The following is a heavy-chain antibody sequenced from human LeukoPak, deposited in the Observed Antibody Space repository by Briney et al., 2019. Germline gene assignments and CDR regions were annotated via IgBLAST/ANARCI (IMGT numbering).Heavy chain of an antibody. CDR2: ISGSGGST. CDR3: AKVYYYDSSGSYGAFDI. D-gene: IGHD3-22*01. V-gene: IGHV3-23*01. Sequence: PGGSLRLSCAATGFTVSSNYMTWVRQAPGKGLEWVSAISGSGGSTYYADSVKGRFTISRDNSKNTLYLQMNSLRAEDTAVYYCAKVYYYDSSGSYGAFDIWGQGTMVTVSS. J-gene: IGHJ3*02. CDR1: GFTVSSNY.